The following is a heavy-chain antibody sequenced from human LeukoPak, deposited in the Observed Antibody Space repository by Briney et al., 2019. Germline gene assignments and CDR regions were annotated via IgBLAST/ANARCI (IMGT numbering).Heavy chain of an antibody. Sequence: ASVKVSCKASGYSFIRYHIHWVRQAPGQGLEWMGVLKLYDGSISHAQKFQGRVTMTSDTSTSTVYMELSSLRSEDTAVYYCASPSTTVTTYDAFDIWGQGTMVTVSS. CDR2: LKLYDGSI. J-gene: IGHJ3*02. V-gene: IGHV1-46*01. CDR3: ASPSTTVTTYDAFDI. CDR1: GYSFIRYH. D-gene: IGHD4-17*01.